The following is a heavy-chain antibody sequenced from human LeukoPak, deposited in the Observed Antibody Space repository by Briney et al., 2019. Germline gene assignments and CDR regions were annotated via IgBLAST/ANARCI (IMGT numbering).Heavy chain of an antibody. D-gene: IGHD3-22*01. CDR1: GGSISSSSYY. J-gene: IGHJ5*02. V-gene: IGHV4-39*07. Sequence: SETLSLTCTVSGGSISSSSYYWGWIRQPPGKGLEWIGSICYSGSTYYNPSLKSRVTISVDTSKNQFSLKLSSVTAADTAVYYCARDGHDSSGYYYWFDPWGQGTLVTVSS. CDR2: ICYSGST. CDR3: ARDGHDSSGYYYWFDP.